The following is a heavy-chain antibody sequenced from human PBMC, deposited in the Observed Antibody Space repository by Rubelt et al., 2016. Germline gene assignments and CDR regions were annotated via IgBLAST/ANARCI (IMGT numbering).Heavy chain of an antibody. CDR3: ATRGGWPPYYYYYMDV. D-gene: IGHD5-24*01. CDR1: GFTVSSNY. Sequence: PASGFTVSSNYMSWVRQAPGKGLEWVSVIYSGGSTYYADSGKGRFTISRHNSKNTLYLQMNSLRAEDTAVYYCATRGGWPPYYYYYMDVWGKGTTVTVSS. V-gene: IGHV3-53*04. CDR2: IYSGGST. J-gene: IGHJ6*03.